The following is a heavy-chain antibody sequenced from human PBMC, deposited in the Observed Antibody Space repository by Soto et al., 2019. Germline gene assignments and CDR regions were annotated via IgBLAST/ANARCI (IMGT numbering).Heavy chain of an antibody. CDR2: ISGSGGST. V-gene: IGHV3-23*01. CDR1: GFTFSSYA. D-gene: IGHD6-6*01. J-gene: IGHJ6*02. Sequence: GGSLRLSCAASGFTFSSYAMSWFRQAPGKGLEWVSAISGSGGSTYYADSVKGRFTISRDNSKNTLYLQMNSLRAEDTAVYYCAKVLAARGYYYYGMDVWGQGTTVTFSS. CDR3: AKVLAARGYYYYGMDV.